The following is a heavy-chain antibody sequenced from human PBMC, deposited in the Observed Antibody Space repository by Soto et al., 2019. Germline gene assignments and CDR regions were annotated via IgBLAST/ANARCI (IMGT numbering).Heavy chain of an antibody. CDR1: GGSISSSSYY. V-gene: IGHV4-39*01. CDR3: ARHPGMDV. CDR2: IYYSGST. Sequence: SETLSLTCTVSGGSISSSSYYWGWIRQPPGKGLEWIGSIYYSGSTYYNPSLKSRVTISVDTSKNQFSLKLSSVTAADTAVYYCARHPGMDVWGQGTTVTVSS. J-gene: IGHJ6*02.